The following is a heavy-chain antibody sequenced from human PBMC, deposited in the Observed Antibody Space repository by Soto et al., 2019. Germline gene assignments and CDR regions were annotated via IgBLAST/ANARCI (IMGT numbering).Heavy chain of an antibody. D-gene: IGHD3-22*01. CDR3: ARGYGGPYDTSGYLYY. J-gene: IGHJ4*02. Sequence: GGSLRLSCAASGFTFSSYSMTWVRQAPGKGLEWVSYITTSSSIMKYADSVKGRFTISRDNAKNSLYLQMNSLRDEDTAVYYCARGYGGPYDTSGYLYYWGQGTLVTVSS. CDR2: ITTSSSIM. CDR1: GFTFSSYS. V-gene: IGHV3-48*02.